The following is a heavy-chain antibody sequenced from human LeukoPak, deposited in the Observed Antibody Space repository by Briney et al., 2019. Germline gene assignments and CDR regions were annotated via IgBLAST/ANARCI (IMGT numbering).Heavy chain of an antibody. Sequence: GGSLRLSCAASGFTFSSYWMSWVRQAPGKGLEWVANIKQDGSEKYYVDSVKGRFTIYKDNAKNSLYLQMNSLRAEDTAVYYCARDLSRSFSMIRGLIQHREFDFWGRGTLVTVSS. CDR3: ARDLSRSFSMIRGLIQHREFDF. D-gene: IGHD3-10*01. V-gene: IGHV3-7*01. CDR2: IKQDGSEK. J-gene: IGHJ4*02. CDR1: GFTFSSYW.